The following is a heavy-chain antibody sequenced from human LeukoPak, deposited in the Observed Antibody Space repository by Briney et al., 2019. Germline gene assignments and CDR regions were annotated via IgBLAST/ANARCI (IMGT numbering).Heavy chain of an antibody. CDR1: GFIFRGYG. Sequence: PGGSLRLSCAESGFIFRGYGMHWVRQAPGKGLEWVAFIRSDGSNKYYADSMKGRFTISRDNSKNTLYLQMNSLRAEDTAVYYCAKDGGLGDYGDYWGQGTLVTVSS. CDR3: AKDGGLGDYGDY. CDR2: IRSDGSNK. V-gene: IGHV3-30*02. D-gene: IGHD3-16*01. J-gene: IGHJ4*02.